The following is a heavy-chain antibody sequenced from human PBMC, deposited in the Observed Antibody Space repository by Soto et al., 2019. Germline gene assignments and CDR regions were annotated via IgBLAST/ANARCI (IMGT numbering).Heavy chain of an antibody. J-gene: IGHJ3*02. CDR2: ISGSGGST. V-gene: IGHV3-23*01. CDR1: GFTFSSYA. Sequence: PGGSLRLSCSASGFTFSSYAMSWVRQAPGKGREWVSAISGSGGSTYYADSVKGRFTISRDNSKNTLYLQMNSLRAEDTAVYYCAKFISSGPPMSAFDIWGQGTMVTVSS. D-gene: IGHD3-3*01. CDR3: AKFISSGPPMSAFDI.